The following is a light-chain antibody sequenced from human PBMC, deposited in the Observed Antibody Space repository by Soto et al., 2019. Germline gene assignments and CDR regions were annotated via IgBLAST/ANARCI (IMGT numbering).Light chain of an antibody. CDR3: QQRGDWPLT. V-gene: IGKV3-11*01. Sequence: EIVLTQSPATLSLSPGERATLSCRASQSVSRFLAWFQQKPGQAPRLLISDASNRATGIPARFSGSGSGTDFTLTISSLEPEDFAVYYCQQRGDWPLTFGGGTKVEIK. CDR1: QSVSRF. CDR2: DAS. J-gene: IGKJ4*01.